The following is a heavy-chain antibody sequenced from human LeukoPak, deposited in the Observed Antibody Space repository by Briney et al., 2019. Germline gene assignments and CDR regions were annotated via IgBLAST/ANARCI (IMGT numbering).Heavy chain of an antibody. D-gene: IGHD4-17*01. Sequence: SVKVSCKASGGTFSSYAISWVRQAPGQGLEWMGGIIPIFGTANYAQKFQGRVTTTADESTSTAYMELSSLRSEDTAVYYCARDMGGDYTQFHFDYWGQGTLVTVSS. CDR2: IIPIFGTA. CDR3: ARDMGGDYTQFHFDY. V-gene: IGHV1-69*01. J-gene: IGHJ4*02. CDR1: GGTFSSYA.